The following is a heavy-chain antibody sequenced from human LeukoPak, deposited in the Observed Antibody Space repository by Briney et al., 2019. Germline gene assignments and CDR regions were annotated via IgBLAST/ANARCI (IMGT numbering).Heavy chain of an antibody. J-gene: IGHJ4*02. CDR3: ARSITGTGGEFDY. D-gene: IGHD1-7*01. CDR1: GFTFSSYW. V-gene: IGHV3-7*01. CDR2: IKQDGSEK. Sequence: PGGSLRLSCAASGFTFSSYWMSWVRQAPGKGLEWVANIKQDGSEKYYVDSVKGRFTISRDNAMNSLYLQMNSLRAEDTALYYCARSITGTGGEFDYWGQGTLVTVSS.